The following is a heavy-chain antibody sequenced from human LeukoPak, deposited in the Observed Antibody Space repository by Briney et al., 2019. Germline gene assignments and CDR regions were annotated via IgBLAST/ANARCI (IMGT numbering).Heavy chain of an antibody. CDR2: MNPSGGST. D-gene: IGHD3-22*01. CDR3: AKSRTAGSGSSDY. J-gene: IGHJ4*02. CDR1: GYTFTSYY. Sequence: ASVKVSCKASGYTFTSYYIHWVRQAPGQGLEWMGIMNPSGGSTSYAQKFRGRVTMTRDTSTSTVYMELSSLSSEDTAMYYCAKSRTAGSGSSDYWGQGILVTVSS. V-gene: IGHV1-46*01.